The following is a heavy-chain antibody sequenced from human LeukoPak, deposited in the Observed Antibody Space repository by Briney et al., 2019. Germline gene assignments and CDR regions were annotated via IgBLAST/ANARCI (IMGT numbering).Heavy chain of an antibody. CDR2: IYSSGST. CDR1: GGSISGYY. V-gene: IGHV4-4*07. J-gene: IGHJ3*02. D-gene: IGHD1-26*01. Sequence: SETLSLTCTVPGGSISGYYWSWIRQPAGKGLEWIGRIYSSGSTNDNPSLRSRVTMSVDTSKIQFSLRLSSVTAADTAVYYCARAIVGEPRGAFDIWGQGTMVTVPS. CDR3: ARAIVGEPRGAFDI.